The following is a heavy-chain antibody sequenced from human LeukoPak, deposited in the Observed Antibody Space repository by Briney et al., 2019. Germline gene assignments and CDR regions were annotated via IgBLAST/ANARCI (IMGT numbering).Heavy chain of an antibody. CDR2: INSDGSST. D-gene: IGHD6-19*01. CDR3: ARGSGWLYYFDY. V-gene: IGHV3-74*01. Sequence: PGGSLRLSCAASGFTFSSYWTHWVRQAPGKGLVWVAHINSDGSSTTYADSVKGRFTISRDNAKNTLYLQVNSLRAEDTAVYYCARGSGWLYYFDYWGQGTLVTVSS. CDR1: GFTFSSYW. J-gene: IGHJ4*02.